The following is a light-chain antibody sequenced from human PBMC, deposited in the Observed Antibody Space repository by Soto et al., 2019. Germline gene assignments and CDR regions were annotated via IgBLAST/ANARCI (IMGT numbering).Light chain of an antibody. CDR2: EVS. V-gene: IGLV2-14*01. CDR3: SSYTTSYTQV. J-gene: IGLJ3*02. Sequence: QSALTQPASVSGSPGQSITISCTGTSSDVGGYNYVSWYQQHPGKVPKLILYEVSNRPSGVSNRFSGSKSGNTASLAISGLQAEDEADYYCSSYTTSYTQVFGGGTKLTVL. CDR1: SSDVGGYNY.